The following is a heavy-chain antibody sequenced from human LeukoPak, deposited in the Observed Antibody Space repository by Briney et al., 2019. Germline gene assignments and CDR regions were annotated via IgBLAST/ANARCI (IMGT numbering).Heavy chain of an antibody. V-gene: IGHV3-21*06. CDR2: TSTSGDST. D-gene: IGHD6-19*01. J-gene: IGHJ4*02. Sequence: GGSLRLSCAASGFTFSSQNMNWARHAPGKGLEWVAYTSTSGDSTKYADSVEGRFTISRDNAENSLYLLMNSLRVEDTAVYYCVKNGWLDYGGQGILVTVSS. CDR3: VKNGWLDY. CDR1: GFTFSSQN.